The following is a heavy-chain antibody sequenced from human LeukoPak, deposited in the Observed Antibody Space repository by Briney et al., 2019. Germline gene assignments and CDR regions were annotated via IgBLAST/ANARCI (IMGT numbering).Heavy chain of an antibody. D-gene: IGHD6-13*01. Sequence: SETLSLTCAVYGGSFSGYYWSWLRQPPGKGLEGIGEINHSGSTNYNPSLKSRVTISVDTSKNQFSLKLSSVTAADTAVYYCASQYSSSSNFDYWGQGTLVTVSS. CDR1: GGSFSGYY. V-gene: IGHV4-34*01. CDR3: ASQYSSSSNFDY. CDR2: INHSGST. J-gene: IGHJ4*02.